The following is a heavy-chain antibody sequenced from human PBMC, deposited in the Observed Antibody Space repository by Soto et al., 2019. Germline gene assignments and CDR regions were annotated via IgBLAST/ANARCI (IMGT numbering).Heavy chain of an antibody. CDR3: ARVSSSWYNYYYYYMDV. V-gene: IGHV4-59*01. CDR2: IYYSGST. D-gene: IGHD6-13*01. J-gene: IGHJ6*03. Sequence: SETLSLTCTVSGGSISSYYWSWIRQPPGKGLEWIGYIYYSGSTNYNPSLKSRVTISVDTSKNQFSLKLSSVTAADTAVYYCARVSSSWYNYYYYYMDVWGKGTTVT. CDR1: GGSISSYY.